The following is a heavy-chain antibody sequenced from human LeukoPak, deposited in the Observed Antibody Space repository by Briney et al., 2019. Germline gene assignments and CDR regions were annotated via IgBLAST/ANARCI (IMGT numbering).Heavy chain of an antibody. CDR2: IIPIFGTA. CDR1: GGTFSSYT. CDR3: AGSGRGYSGSYYGD. Sequence: GASVKVSCKASGGTFSSYTISWVRQAPGQGLEWMGGIIPIFGTANYAQKFQGRVTITTDESTSTAYMELSSLRSEDTAVYYCAGSGRGYSGSYYGDWGRGTLVTVSS. J-gene: IGHJ1*01. V-gene: IGHV1-69*05. D-gene: IGHD1-26*01.